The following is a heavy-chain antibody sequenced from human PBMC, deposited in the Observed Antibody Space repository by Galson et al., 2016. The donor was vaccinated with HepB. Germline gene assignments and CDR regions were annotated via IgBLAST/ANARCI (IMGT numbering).Heavy chain of an antibody. Sequence: SLRLSCAASGFIFSSYSMNWVRQAPGKGLEWVSSISSSATYMYYADSVKGRFTISRDNAKNSLSLLMNSLRAEDTAVYYCARWVKGDYDFWNNYGDDFDLWGQGTLVTVSS. CDR2: ISSSATYM. CDR3: ARWVKGDYDFWNNYGDDFDL. J-gene: IGHJ4*02. V-gene: IGHV3-21*01. D-gene: IGHD3-3*01. CDR1: GFIFSSYS.